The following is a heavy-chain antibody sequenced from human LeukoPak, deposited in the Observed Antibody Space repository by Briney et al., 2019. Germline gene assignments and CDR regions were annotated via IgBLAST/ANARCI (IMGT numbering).Heavy chain of an antibody. CDR3: VRGCMFCDWKTWFDP. V-gene: IGHV3-13*01. Sequence: PGGSLRLSCATSGFKFTDYDMHWVRQARGKGPEWVSAIGTLHDTFYSDSVRGRFTISRVDVRNSLYLQMNSLRAGDTAVYYCVRGCMFCDWKTWFDPWGQGTLVTVSS. CDR1: GFKFTDYD. D-gene: IGHD2-8*01. J-gene: IGHJ5*02. CDR2: IGTLHDT.